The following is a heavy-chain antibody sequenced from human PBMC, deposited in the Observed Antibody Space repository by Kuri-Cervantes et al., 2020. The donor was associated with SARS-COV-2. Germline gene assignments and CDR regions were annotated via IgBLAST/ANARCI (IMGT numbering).Heavy chain of an antibody. CDR1: GYTFTSYG. CDR2: ISAYNGNT. CDR3: ARSRGESSTWYYFDY. Sequence: ASVKVSCNASGYTFTSYGISWLRQAPGQGLEWMGWISAYNGNTNYAQKLQGRVTMTTDTSTSTAYMELRSLRSDDTAVYYCARSRGESSTWYYFDYWGQGTLVTVSS. V-gene: IGHV1-18*01. J-gene: IGHJ4*02. D-gene: IGHD6-13*01.